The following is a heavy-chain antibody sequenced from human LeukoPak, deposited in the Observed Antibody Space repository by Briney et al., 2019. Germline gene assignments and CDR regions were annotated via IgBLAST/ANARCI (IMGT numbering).Heavy chain of an antibody. D-gene: IGHD5-24*01. CDR1: GDSISSYY. V-gene: IGHV4-59*01. Sequence: SETLSLTCTVSGDSISSYYWSWIRQSPGKGLEWIGYFYYSGSINYNPSLKSRVTISVDTSKNQFSLKLSSVTAADTAVYYCAREEIRSWFDPWGQGTLVTASS. CDR3: AREEIRSWFDP. CDR2: FYYSGSI. J-gene: IGHJ5*02.